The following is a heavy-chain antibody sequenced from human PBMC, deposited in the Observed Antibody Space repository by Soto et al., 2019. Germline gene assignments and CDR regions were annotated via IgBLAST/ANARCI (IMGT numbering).Heavy chain of an antibody. CDR3: ASDPSRGGYYYYGMDV. CDR2: IIPIFGTA. CDR1: GGTFSSYA. Sequence: QVQLVQSGAEVKKPGSSVKVSCKASGGTFSSYAISWVRQAPGQGLEWMGGIIPIFGTANYAQKFHGRVTITADESTSTGYIELSSLRSEDTAVYYCASDPSRGGYYYYGMDVWGQGTTVTVSS. V-gene: IGHV1-69*01. J-gene: IGHJ6*02. D-gene: IGHD3-10*01.